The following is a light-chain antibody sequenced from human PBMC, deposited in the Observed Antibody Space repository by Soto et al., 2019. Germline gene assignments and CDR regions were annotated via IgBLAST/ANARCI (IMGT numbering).Light chain of an antibody. Sequence: EVVITHSPATLSVSPGERVTLSCRASQSVRGNLAWYQQKRGQSPRLLIYCASTRATGIPARCIGSRAATEFTPTTISLQSEDFSAYYCQQYNNWPPITFGQGTRLEIK. CDR3: QQYNNWPPIT. J-gene: IGKJ5*01. CDR2: CAS. CDR1: QSVRGN. V-gene: IGKV3-15*01.